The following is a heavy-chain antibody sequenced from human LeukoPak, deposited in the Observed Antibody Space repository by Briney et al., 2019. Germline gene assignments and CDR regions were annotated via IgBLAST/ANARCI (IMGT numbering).Heavy chain of an antibody. CDR1: GYSFTSYW. J-gene: IGHJ4*02. D-gene: IGHD6-13*01. CDR2: VYPGDSDT. CDR3: ARLSAGRPPNRPFDY. Sequence: GESLKISCKGSGYSFTSYWIGWVRQMPGKGLEWMGIVYPGDSDTRYSPSFQGQVTISADKSISTAYLQWSSLKASDTAMYYCARLSAGRPPNRPFDYWGQGTLVTVSS. V-gene: IGHV5-51*01.